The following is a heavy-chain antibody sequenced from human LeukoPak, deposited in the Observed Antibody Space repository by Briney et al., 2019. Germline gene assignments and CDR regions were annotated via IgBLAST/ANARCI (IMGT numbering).Heavy chain of an antibody. CDR2: INHSGST. V-gene: IGHV4-34*01. CDR1: GGSFSGYY. J-gene: IGHJ4*02. CDR3: ARGRYGVTMIVVVPRYYFDY. Sequence: SETLSLTCAVYGGSFSGYYWSWIRQPPGKGLEWIGEINHSGSTNYNPSLKSRVTISVDTSKNQFSLKLSSVTAADTAVYYCARGRYGVTMIVVVPRYYFDYWGQGTLVTLSS. D-gene: IGHD3-22*01.